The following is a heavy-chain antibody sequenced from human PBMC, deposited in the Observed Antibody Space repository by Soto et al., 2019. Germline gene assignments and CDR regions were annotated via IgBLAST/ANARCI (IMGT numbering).Heavy chain of an antibody. CDR2: ISTAVGAT. V-gene: IGHV3-23*01. CDR3: AKDRTAAARKFDY. D-gene: IGHD6-25*01. CDR1: GFTFSNHA. J-gene: IGHJ4*02. Sequence: GSLRLSCAVSGFTFSNHAMSWVRQAPGKGLEWVSAISTAVGATYYADSVKGRFTISRDDSKNTLYLQMDSLRAEDTAVYYCAKDRTAAARKFDYWGQGTLVTVSS.